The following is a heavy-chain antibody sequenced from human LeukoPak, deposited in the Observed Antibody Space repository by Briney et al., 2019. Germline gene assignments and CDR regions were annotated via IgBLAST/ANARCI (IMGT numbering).Heavy chain of an antibody. D-gene: IGHD4-17*01. V-gene: IGHV4-59*08. Sequence: PSETLSLTCTVSSGPFYSYYWSWIRQAPGKGLEWIGYHYDSGSTHYNPSLKSRVTISLDTPKNQFSLNLSSVTAADTAVYYCARHSWVNGYFDYWGQGTLVTVSS. J-gene: IGHJ4*02. CDR1: SGPFYSYY. CDR3: ARHSWVNGYFDY. CDR2: HYDSGST.